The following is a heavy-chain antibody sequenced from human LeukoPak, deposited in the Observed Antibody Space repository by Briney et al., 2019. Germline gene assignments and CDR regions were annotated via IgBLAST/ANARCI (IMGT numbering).Heavy chain of an antibody. D-gene: IGHD1-26*01. CDR3: ARDSGSYLFSAGAFDI. Sequence: GGSLRLSCAASGFTVSSNYMSWVRQAPGKGLEWVSVIYSGGSTYYADSVKGRFTISRDNSKSTLYLQMNSLRAEDTAVYYCARDSGSYLFSAGAFDIWGQGTTVTVSS. J-gene: IGHJ3*02. V-gene: IGHV3-53*01. CDR1: GFTVSSNY. CDR2: IYSGGST.